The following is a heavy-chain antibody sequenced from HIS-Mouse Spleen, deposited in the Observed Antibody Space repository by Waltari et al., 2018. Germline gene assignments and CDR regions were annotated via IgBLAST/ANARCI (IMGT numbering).Heavy chain of an antibody. Sequence: QVPLVEFGGGVFQPGVSLSLHCAGSGLTFSSYAMPWGGQAPGKGMEWVAVISYDGSNKYYADSVKGRFTISRDNSKNTLYLQMNSLRAEDTAVYYCARAGTLHIVATTFDYWGQGTLVTVSS. V-gene: IGHV3-30*04. D-gene: IGHD5-12*01. CDR1: GLTFSSYA. CDR3: ARAGTLHIVATTFDY. CDR2: ISYDGSNK. J-gene: IGHJ4*02.